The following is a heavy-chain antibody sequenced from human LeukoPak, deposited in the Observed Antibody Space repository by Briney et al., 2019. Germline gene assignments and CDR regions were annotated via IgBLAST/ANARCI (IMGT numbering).Heavy chain of an antibody. J-gene: IGHJ3*02. D-gene: IGHD2-2*01. CDR1: GGSISSSSYY. V-gene: IGHV4-39*01. CDR3: ARGKAEYRRCAFDI. Sequence: SETLSLTCTVSGGSISSSSYYWGWIRQPPGTGLEWIGSIYYSGSTYYNPSLKSRVTISVDTSKNQFSLKLSSVTAADTAVYYCARGKAEYRRCAFDIWGQGTMVTVSS. CDR2: IYYSGST.